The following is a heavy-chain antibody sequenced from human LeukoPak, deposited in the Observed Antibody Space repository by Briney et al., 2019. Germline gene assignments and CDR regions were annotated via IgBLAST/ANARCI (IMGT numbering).Heavy chain of an antibody. CDR2: ISYDGSDK. Sequence: PGGSLRLSCAASGFTFSTYAMHWVRQAPGKGLEWLAVISYDGSDKYYADSVKGRFTISRDNSKNTLYLQMNSLRAEDTAVYYCARRVPPYYYGMDVWGQGTTVTVSS. CDR3: ARRVPPYYYGMDV. V-gene: IGHV3-30*04. D-gene: IGHD3-3*01. J-gene: IGHJ6*02. CDR1: GFTFSTYA.